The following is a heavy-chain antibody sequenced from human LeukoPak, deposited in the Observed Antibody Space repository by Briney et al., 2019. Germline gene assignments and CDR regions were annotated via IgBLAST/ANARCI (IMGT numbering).Heavy chain of an antibody. CDR2: ISSSSSYI. CDR1: GFTFSSYS. V-gene: IGHV3-21*01. Sequence: GGSLRLSCAASGFTFSSYSMNWVRQAPGKGLEWVSSISSSSSYIYYADSVKGRFTISRDNAKNSLYLRMNSLRAEDTAVYYCARDGDYGDYLDYWGQGTLVTVSS. J-gene: IGHJ4*02. D-gene: IGHD4-17*01. CDR3: ARDGDYGDYLDY.